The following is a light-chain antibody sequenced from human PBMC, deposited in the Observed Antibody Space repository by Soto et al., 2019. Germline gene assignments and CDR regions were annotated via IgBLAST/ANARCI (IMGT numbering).Light chain of an antibody. CDR2: LNSDGSH. CDR1: SGHSSYA. Sequence: QSVLTQSPSASASLGASGKLTCTLSSGHSSYAIAWHQQQPEKGPRYLMKLNSDGSHSKGDGIPDRFSGSSSGAERYLTISSLQSEDEADYYWQTWGTGMVFGGGTKLTVL. CDR3: QTWGTGMV. V-gene: IGLV4-69*01. J-gene: IGLJ2*01.